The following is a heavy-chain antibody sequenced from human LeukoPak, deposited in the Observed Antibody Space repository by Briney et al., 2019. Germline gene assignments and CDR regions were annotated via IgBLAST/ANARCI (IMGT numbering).Heavy chain of an antibody. CDR2: IYYSGST. Sequence: SETLSLTCTVSGGSISSYYWSWIRQPPGKGLEWIGYIYYSGSTNYNPSLKSRVTISVDTSKNQFSLKLKSVTAADTAVYYCARTXEWSLPFDYWGQGTLVSVSS. J-gene: IGHJ4*02. CDR3: ARTXEWSLPFDY. V-gene: IGHV4-59*01. D-gene: IGHD3-22*01. CDR1: GGSISSYY.